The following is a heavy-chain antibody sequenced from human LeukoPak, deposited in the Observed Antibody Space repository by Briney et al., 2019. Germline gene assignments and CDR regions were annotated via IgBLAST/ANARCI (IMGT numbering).Heavy chain of an antibody. CDR1: GFTFSSYA. Sequence: GGSLRLSCAASGFTFSSYAMNWVRQAPGKGLEWVSYIRSGGSPIYYADSVKGRFTISRDNAKDSLYLQMNSLRAEDTAVYYCTRGTYYHGSGDAFDIWGQGTMVTVSS. CDR2: IRSGGSPI. V-gene: IGHV3-48*03. CDR3: TRGTYYHGSGDAFDI. D-gene: IGHD3-10*01. J-gene: IGHJ3*02.